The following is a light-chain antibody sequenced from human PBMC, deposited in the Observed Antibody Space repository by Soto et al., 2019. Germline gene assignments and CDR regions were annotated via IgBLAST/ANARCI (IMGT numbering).Light chain of an antibody. J-gene: IGLJ2*01. V-gene: IGLV1-40*01. CDR3: QSYDRSLTSPVV. CDR2: GNN. Sequence: QSVLTQPPSVSGAPGQRVTISCAGSSSNIGAGYDVPWYQQLPGRAPKLLIYGNNNRPSGVPDRFSVSKSGTSASLAITGLQAEDEADYYCQSYDRSLTSPVVFGGGTQLTVL. CDR1: SSNIGAGYD.